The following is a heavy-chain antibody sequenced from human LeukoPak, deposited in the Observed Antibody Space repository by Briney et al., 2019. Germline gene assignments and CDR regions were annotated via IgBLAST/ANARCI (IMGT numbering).Heavy chain of an antibody. CDR1: GVTLSNYA. CDR2: ISFDGTNK. CDR3: ATDYGDYEPIDY. D-gene: IGHD4-17*01. J-gene: IGHJ4*02. V-gene: IGHV3-30*04. Sequence: SGGSLRLSCTASGVTLSNYAMHWVRRPPGRGLEWVAVISFDGTNKYYGDSVEGRFSVPRDNSKNTLYLQMNSLRPDDTAMYYCATDYGDYEPIDYWGQGTLVTVSS.